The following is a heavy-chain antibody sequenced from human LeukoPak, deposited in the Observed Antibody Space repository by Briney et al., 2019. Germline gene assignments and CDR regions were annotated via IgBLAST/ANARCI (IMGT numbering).Heavy chain of an antibody. CDR1: GYTFTSYG. J-gene: IGHJ4*02. Sequence: ASVKVSCKASGYTFTSYGISWVRQAPGQGLEWMGWVSAYNGNTNYAQKLQGRVTMTTDTSTSTAYMELRSLRSDDTAVYYCARVPGYCSGGSCYFDYWGQGTLVTVSS. CDR2: VSAYNGNT. D-gene: IGHD2-15*01. V-gene: IGHV1-18*01. CDR3: ARVPGYCSGGSCYFDY.